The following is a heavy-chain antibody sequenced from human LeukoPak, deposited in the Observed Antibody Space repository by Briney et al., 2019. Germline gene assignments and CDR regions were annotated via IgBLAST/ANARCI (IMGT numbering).Heavy chain of an antibody. CDR3: ASDKQGYCSSTSSCDY. D-gene: IGHD2-2*01. Sequence: GGSLRLSCAASGFTFSSYSMNWVRQAPGKGLEWVSYISSSSSTIYYADSVKGRFTISRDNAKNSLYLQMNSLRAEDTAVYYCASDKQGYCSSTSSCDYWGQGTLVTVSS. CDR2: ISSSSSTI. J-gene: IGHJ4*02. V-gene: IGHV3-48*01. CDR1: GFTFSSYS.